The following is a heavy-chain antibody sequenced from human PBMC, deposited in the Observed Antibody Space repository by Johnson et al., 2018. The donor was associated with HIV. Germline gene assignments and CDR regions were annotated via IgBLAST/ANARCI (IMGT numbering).Heavy chain of an antibody. CDR1: GFTFSGYA. CDR3: AKARDATRQTDALDV. Sequence: QVQLVESGGGVVQPGRSLRLSCAASGFTFSGYAMHWVRQAPGMGLGWVALISYDGSNKYYADSVKGRFTISRDNSKNTLFLEMNSLRAEDTAVYYCAKARDATRQTDALDVWGQGTMVTLSS. CDR2: ISYDGSNK. J-gene: IGHJ3*01. V-gene: IGHV3-30*04.